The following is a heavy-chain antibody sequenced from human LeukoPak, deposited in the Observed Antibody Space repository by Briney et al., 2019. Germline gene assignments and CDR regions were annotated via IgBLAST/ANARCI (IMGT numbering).Heavy chain of an antibody. J-gene: IGHJ4*02. Sequence: GGSLRLSCAASGFTFSTYSMTWVRQAPGKGLEWVSSISGSSNYIYYADSVKGRFTISRDNAKNSLYLQMSSLRAEDTAVYHCAMWGSWTSFDYWGQGTLVTVSS. CDR2: ISGSSNYI. CDR1: GFTFSTYS. D-gene: IGHD6-13*01. V-gene: IGHV3-21*01. CDR3: AMWGSWTSFDY.